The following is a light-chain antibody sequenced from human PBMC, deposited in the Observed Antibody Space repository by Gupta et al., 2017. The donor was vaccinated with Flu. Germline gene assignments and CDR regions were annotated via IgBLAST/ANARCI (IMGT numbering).Light chain of an antibody. V-gene: IGKV2-28*01. Sequence: VTPGEPASISCRSSQSLLHSNGYNYLDWYLQKPGQSPQLLIYLGSNRASGVPDRFSGSGSGTDFTLRISRVEAEDVGVYYCVQTLQTPWTFGQGTKVEIK. CDR1: QSLLHSNGYNY. J-gene: IGKJ1*01. CDR2: LGS. CDR3: VQTLQTPWT.